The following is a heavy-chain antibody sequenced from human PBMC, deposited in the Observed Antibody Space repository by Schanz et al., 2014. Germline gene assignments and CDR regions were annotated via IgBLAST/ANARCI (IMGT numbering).Heavy chain of an antibody. J-gene: IGHJ4*02. CDR1: GFVFGDYY. V-gene: IGHV3-23*04. CDR3: AKIERNED. Sequence: VQVVQSGGGLVKPGGSLRLSCAASGFVFGDYYMTWIRQAPGKGLEWVSAISGSGGNTYYADSVKGRFTISRDNSKNTLYLQMNSLRAEDTAVYFCAKIERNEDWGQGTLVTVSS. D-gene: IGHD1-1*01. CDR2: ISGSGGNT.